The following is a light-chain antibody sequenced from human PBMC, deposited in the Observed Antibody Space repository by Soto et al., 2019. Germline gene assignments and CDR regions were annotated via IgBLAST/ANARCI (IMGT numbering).Light chain of an antibody. CDR1: QGISNA. Sequence: AIQLTQSPSSLSASVGDRVIITCRASQGISNALAWYQQKPGKAPQLLIYGASSLESGVPSRFNGTGSETDFTPTISSLQPDDFATYYCQQFNNYPATLGQGTQLEIK. CDR2: GAS. CDR3: QQFNNYPAT. V-gene: IGKV1D-13*01. J-gene: IGKJ2*01.